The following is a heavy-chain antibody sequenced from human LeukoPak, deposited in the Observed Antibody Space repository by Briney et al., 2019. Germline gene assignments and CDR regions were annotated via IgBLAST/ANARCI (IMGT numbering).Heavy chain of an antibody. CDR3: ARGRDFWSGYFDY. V-gene: IGHV4-34*01. D-gene: IGHD3-3*01. CDR2: INHSGST. J-gene: IGHJ4*02. Sequence: SETLSLTCAVYGGSFSGYYWSWIRQPPGKGLEWIGEINHSGSTNYNPSLKGRVTISVDTSKNQFSLKLSSVTAADTAVYYCARGRDFWSGYFDYWGQGTLVTVSS. CDR1: GGSFSGYY.